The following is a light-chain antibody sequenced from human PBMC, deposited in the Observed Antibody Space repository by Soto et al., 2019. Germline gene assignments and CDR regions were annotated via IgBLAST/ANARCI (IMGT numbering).Light chain of an antibody. V-gene: IGLV2-14*01. CDR2: EVS. Sequence: QSALTQPASVSGSPGQSITISCTGTSSDVGGYKYVSWFQQHPGKAPKLMIYEVSNRPSGVSDRFSGSKSGSTASLTISGLQTEDEADYYCNSYTSSSTYVFGTGTKGTVL. CDR3: NSYTSSSTYV. CDR1: SSDVGGYKY. J-gene: IGLJ1*01.